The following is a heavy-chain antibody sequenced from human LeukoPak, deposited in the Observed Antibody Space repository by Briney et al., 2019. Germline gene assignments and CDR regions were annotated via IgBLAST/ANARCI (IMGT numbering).Heavy chain of an antibody. CDR3: AKARGLRYFDWLVDY. Sequence: GGSLRLSCAASGFTFSSYAMHWVRQAPGKGLEWVSAISGSGGSTYYADSVKGRFTISRDNSKNTLYLQMNSLRAEDTAVYYCAKARGLRYFDWLVDYWGQGTLVTVSS. CDR1: GFTFSSYA. V-gene: IGHV3-23*01. D-gene: IGHD3-9*01. CDR2: ISGSGGST. J-gene: IGHJ4*02.